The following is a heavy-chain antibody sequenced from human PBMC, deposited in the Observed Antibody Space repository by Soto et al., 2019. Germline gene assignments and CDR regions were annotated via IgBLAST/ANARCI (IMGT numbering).Heavy chain of an antibody. D-gene: IGHD5-18*01. V-gene: IGHV3-30*18. CDR3: AKDKIRGTAMVPRGAFDI. CDR2: ISYDGSNK. J-gene: IGHJ3*02. CDR1: GFTFSSYG. Sequence: PGGSLRLSCAASGFTFSSYGMHWVRQAPGKGLEWVAVISYDGSNKYYADSVKGRFTISRDNSKNTLYLQVNSLRAEDTAVYYCAKDKIRGTAMVPRGAFDIWGQGTMVTVSS.